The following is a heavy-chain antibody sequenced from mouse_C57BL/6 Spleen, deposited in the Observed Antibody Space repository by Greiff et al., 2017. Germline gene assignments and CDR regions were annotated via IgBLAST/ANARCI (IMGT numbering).Heavy chain of an antibody. CDR1: GFTFSSYG. J-gene: IGHJ3*01. CDR2: ISSGGSYT. V-gene: IGHV5-6*02. Sequence: DVMLVESGGDLVKPGGSLKLSCAASGFTFSSYGMSWVRQTPDKRLEWVATISSGGSYTYYPDSVKGRFTISRDNAKNTLYLQMSSLKSEDTAMYYCARPTHDYEDAWFAYWGQGTLVTVSA. D-gene: IGHD2-4*01. CDR3: ARPTHDYEDAWFAY.